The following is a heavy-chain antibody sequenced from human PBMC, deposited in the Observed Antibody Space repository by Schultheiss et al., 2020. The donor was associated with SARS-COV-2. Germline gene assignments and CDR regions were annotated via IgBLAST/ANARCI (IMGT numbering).Heavy chain of an antibody. CDR2: INPNSGGT. Sequence: ASVKVSCKASGYTFTGYYMHWVRQAPGQGLEWMGWINPNSGGTNYAQKFQGRVTMTTDTSTSTAYMEMRRLRSDDTAVYYCARRQIVVVPAAMLDYYYYYMDVWGKGTTVTVSS. D-gene: IGHD2-2*01. V-gene: IGHV1-2*02. J-gene: IGHJ6*03. CDR3: ARRQIVVVPAAMLDYYYYYMDV. CDR1: GYTFTGYY.